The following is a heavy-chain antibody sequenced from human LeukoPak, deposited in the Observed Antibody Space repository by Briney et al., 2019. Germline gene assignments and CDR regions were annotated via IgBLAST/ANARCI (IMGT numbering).Heavy chain of an antibody. J-gene: IGHJ4*02. CDR2: IYPGDSDT. CDR1: GYSFSNYW. V-gene: IGHV5-51*01. Sequence: GESLKISCKGSGYSFSNYWIGWVRQMPGKGLEWMGIIYPGDSDTRYSPSFQGQVTISADKSISTAYLQWSSLKASDTAMYYCARLYWYYYDSSGPMGFDYWGQGTLVTVSS. CDR3: ARLYWYYYDSSGPMGFDY. D-gene: IGHD3-22*01.